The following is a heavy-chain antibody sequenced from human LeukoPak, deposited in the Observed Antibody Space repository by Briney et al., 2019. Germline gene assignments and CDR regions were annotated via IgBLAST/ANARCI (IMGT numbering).Heavy chain of an antibody. D-gene: IGHD5-12*01. CDR1: GYTFSDYY. Sequence: ASVKVSCKASGYTFSDYYIHWVRQAPGQGLEWMGWINPKSDRTNYSQKFQGRVTMTRVTSISTAYMELSGLRSDDTAVYYCASVSRGYDLSQLDYWGQGTLVTVSS. CDR3: ASVSRGYDLSQLDY. CDR2: INPKSDRT. V-gene: IGHV1-2*02. J-gene: IGHJ4*02.